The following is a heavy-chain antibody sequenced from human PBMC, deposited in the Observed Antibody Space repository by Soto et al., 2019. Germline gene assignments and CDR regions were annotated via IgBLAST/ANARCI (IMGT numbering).Heavy chain of an antibody. CDR3: ASYGRGTYYYGYYFHH. CDR1: GGSISSSSYY. V-gene: IGHV4-39*01. J-gene: IGHJ4*02. CDR2: IHHSGST. D-gene: IGHD3-10*01. Sequence: ETLSLTCTVSGGSISSSSYYWGWIRQPPGKGLEWIGEIHHSGSTNYNPSLKSRVTISLDTSKNQFSLKLSSVTAADAAVYYCASYGRGTYYYGYYFHHWGQGTPVTVSS.